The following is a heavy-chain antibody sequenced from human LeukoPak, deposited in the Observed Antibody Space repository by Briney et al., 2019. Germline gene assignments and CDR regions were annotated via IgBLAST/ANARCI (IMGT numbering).Heavy chain of an antibody. V-gene: IGHV3-30*02. D-gene: IGHD3-16*02. CDR3: AKGDMITFGGVIVY. J-gene: IGHJ4*02. Sequence: GGSLRLSCAASGFTFSSYGMHWVRQAPGKGLEWVAFIRYDGSNKYYADSVKGRFTISRDNSKNTLYLQMNSLRAEDTAVYYCAKGDMITFGGVIVYWGQGTLVTVSS. CDR1: GFTFSSYG. CDR2: IRYDGSNK.